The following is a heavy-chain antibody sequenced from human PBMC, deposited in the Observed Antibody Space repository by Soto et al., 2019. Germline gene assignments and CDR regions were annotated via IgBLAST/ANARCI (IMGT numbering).Heavy chain of an antibody. Sequence: QVQLVESGGGVVQPGRSLRLSCAASGFTFNNYGMHWVRQAPGKGLEWVAVISYEGITPFDGSNKYYADSVKGRFTISRDNSKNTLFLQMNSLRTEDTAVYYCAKPRRSGSYYQYGMDVWGQGTTVTVSS. CDR2: ISYEGITPFDGSNK. J-gene: IGHJ6*02. CDR3: AKPRRSGSYYQYGMDV. D-gene: IGHD1-26*01. CDR1: GFTFNNYG. V-gene: IGHV3-30*18.